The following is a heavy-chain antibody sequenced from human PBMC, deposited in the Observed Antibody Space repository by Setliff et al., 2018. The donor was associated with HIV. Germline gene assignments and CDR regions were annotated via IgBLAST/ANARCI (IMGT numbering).Heavy chain of an antibody. CDR1: GGTFNSYA. CDR3: ARGSFCGGDCYSPFDY. D-gene: IGHD2-21*02. V-gene: IGHV1-69*13. J-gene: IGHJ4*02. Sequence: ASVKVSCKAYGGTFNSYAINWVRQAPGQGLEWMGGIIPIFGTANYAQKFQGRVTITADESTSTAYMELRNLRSEDTAVYKCARGSFCGGDCYSPFDYWGQGMLVTVSS. CDR2: IIPIFGTA.